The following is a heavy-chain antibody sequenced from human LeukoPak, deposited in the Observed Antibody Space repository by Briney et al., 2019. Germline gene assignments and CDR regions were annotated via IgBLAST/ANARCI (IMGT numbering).Heavy chain of an antibody. V-gene: IGHV4-59*01. CDR1: SGSISRNY. D-gene: IGHD2-2*01. Sequence: SETLSLTCTVSSGSISRNYWSWIRQPPGKGLEWIVYLDYSGSTTSNPSLKSRVTISVDTSKNQFSLRLSSASAADTAIYYCAQSSTSAPYYYYYGPDVWGQGTTVTVSS. CDR3: AQSSTSAPYYYYYGPDV. CDR2: LDYSGST. J-gene: IGHJ6*02.